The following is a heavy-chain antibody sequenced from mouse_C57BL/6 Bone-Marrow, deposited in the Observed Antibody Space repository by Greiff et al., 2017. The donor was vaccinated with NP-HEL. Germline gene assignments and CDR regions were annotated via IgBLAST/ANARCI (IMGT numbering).Heavy chain of an antibody. CDR1: GFTFSDYY. CDR3: ARSDYYYGNWYFDV. V-gene: IGHV5-12*01. CDR2: ISNGGGST. D-gene: IGHD1-1*01. Sequence: EVKVVESGGGLVQPGGSLKLSCAASGFTFSDYYMYWVRQTPEKRLEWVAYISNGGGSTYYPDTVQGRFTISRDNAKNTLYLQMSRLKSEDTAMYYCARSDYYYGNWYFDVWGTGTTVTVSS. J-gene: IGHJ1*03.